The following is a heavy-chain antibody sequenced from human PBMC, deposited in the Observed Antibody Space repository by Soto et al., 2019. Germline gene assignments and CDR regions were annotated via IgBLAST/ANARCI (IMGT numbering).Heavy chain of an antibody. J-gene: IGHJ4*02. CDR3: GRGLFTGDY. CDR2: INPLGGST. V-gene: IGHV1-46*01. Sequence: QVQLVQSGAEVKKPGPSVKVSCKASGYTFTSSYIHWVRQAPGQGLEWMAIINPLGGSTNYAQQFQGRVAVTMDTSACTVYMELSSLRSEDTAVYYCGRGLFTGDYWGQGTLVTVSS. CDR1: GYTFTSSY. D-gene: IGHD3-16*01.